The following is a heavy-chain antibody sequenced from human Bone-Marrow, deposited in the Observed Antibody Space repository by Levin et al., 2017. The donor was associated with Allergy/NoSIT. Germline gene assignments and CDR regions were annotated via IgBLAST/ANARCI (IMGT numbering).Heavy chain of an antibody. CDR3: VKATTVGRSVRFDY. CDR2: INSVSSNI. J-gene: IGHJ4*02. D-gene: IGHD4-23*01. V-gene: IGHV3-48*02. Sequence: LAGGSLRLSCAASGFMFSTFSMTWVRQAPGKGLEWVSYINSVSSNIYYADSVKGRFTISRDNAKNSLYLQMNSLRDEDTAFYYCVKATTVGRSVRFDYWGQGTLLIVSS. CDR1: GFMFSTFS.